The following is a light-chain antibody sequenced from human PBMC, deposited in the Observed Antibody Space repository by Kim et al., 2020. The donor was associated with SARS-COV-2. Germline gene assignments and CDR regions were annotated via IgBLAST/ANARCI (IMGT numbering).Light chain of an antibody. J-gene: IGLJ2*01. CDR3: QSYDSSLSGSVV. CDR2: GNS. CDR1: SSNIGAGYD. Sequence: QSVLTQLPSVSGAPGQRVTISCTGSSSNIGAGYDVHWYQQLPGTAPKLLIYGNSNRPSGVPDRFSGSESGTSASLAITGLQAEDEADYYCQSYDSSLSGSVVFGGGTKLTVL. V-gene: IGLV1-40*01.